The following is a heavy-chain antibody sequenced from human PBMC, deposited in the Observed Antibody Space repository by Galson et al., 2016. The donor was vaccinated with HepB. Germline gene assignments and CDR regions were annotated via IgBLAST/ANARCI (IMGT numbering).Heavy chain of an antibody. J-gene: IGHJ5*02. D-gene: IGHD3-16*01. Sequence: SETLSLTCTVSGGSITSPDFLWGWVRQPPGKGPEWLATVDHKGGRMYNPSLRSRLPISRDTSRNELSLEMTSLTAADTSTYHCARHYDYKFDPGGQGTLVIVSS. V-gene: IGHV4-39*01. CDR1: GGSITSPDFL. CDR3: ARHYDYKFDP. CDR2: VDHKGGR.